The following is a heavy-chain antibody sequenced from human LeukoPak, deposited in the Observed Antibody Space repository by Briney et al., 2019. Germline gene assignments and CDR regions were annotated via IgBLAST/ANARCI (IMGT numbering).Heavy chain of an antibody. Sequence: GESMKISCAASGFTFSRYWMAWVRQAPGKGLEWVANIKQDGSEQYHVESVRGRFTMSRDNAKNSMFLQMDSLRAEDTAVYYCARVGRSGYYGEHWGQGTLVTVSS. V-gene: IGHV3-7*01. CDR1: GFTFSRYW. CDR2: IKQDGSEQ. J-gene: IGHJ4*02. D-gene: IGHD3-3*01. CDR3: ARVGRSGYYGEH.